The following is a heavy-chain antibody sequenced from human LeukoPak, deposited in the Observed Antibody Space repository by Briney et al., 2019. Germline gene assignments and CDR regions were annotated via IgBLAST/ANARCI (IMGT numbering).Heavy chain of an antibody. Sequence: GGSRRLSCAASGFTFDDYTMHWVRQAPGKGLEWVSLISWDGGSTYYADSVKGRFTISRDNSKNSLYLQMNSLRTEDTALYYCAKDTMIVSVKGVGMDVWGQGTTVTVSS. D-gene: IGHD3-22*01. V-gene: IGHV3-43*01. CDR2: ISWDGGST. CDR1: GFTFDDYT. CDR3: AKDTMIVSVKGVGMDV. J-gene: IGHJ6*02.